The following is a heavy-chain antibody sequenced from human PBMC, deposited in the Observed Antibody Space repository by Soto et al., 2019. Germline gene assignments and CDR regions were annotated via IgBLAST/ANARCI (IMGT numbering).Heavy chain of an antibody. J-gene: IGHJ6*02. D-gene: IGHD3-3*01. CDR1: GGSISSGGYY. Sequence: SETLSLTCTVSGGSISSGGYYWSWIRQHPGKGLEWIGYIYYSGSTYYNPSLKSRVTISVDTSKNQFSLKLSSVTAADTAVYYCARDSYYDFWSGGVPPTTSRGMDVWGQGTTVTVSS. CDR3: ARDSYYDFWSGGVPPTTSRGMDV. V-gene: IGHV4-31*03. CDR2: IYYSGST.